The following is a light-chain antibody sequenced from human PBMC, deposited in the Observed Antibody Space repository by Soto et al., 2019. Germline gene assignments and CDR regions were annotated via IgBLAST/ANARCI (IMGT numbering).Light chain of an antibody. Sequence: QSVLTQPPSASGSPGQSVTISCTGNSSDVGGYDFVSWYQQHPGKAPKLVIYEVTRRPSGVPDRFSGSKSGNTASLTVSGLQSEDEAVYYCSSYAGSTIFGGGTKLTVL. V-gene: IGLV2-8*01. CDR3: SSYAGSTI. CDR2: EVT. J-gene: IGLJ2*01. CDR1: SSDVGGYDF.